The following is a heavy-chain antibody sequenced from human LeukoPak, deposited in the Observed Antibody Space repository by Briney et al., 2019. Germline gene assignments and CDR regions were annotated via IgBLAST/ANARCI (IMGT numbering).Heavy chain of an antibody. V-gene: IGHV3-23*01. CDR2: INGSGGST. CDR3: AKSLLRPGY. Sequence: GGSPRLSCAASGFPLRNYAMSWVRQAPGKGLEWVSDINGSGGSTYYADSVKGRFTISRDNSKNTLYLQMNSLRAEDTAVYYCAKSLLRPGYWGQGTLVTVSS. J-gene: IGHJ4*02. CDR1: GFPLRNYA. D-gene: IGHD3-3*01.